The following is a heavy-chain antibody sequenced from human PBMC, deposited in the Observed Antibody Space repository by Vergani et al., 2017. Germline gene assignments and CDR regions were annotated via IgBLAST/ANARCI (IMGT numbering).Heavy chain of an antibody. CDR1: GYTFTTYY. Sequence: QVLLVQSGAEVKKPGASVRVSCKTSGYTFTTYYIHWVRQAPGQGLEWMGIINPSGCSTTYAQQFQGRLTMTRDTSTSTVYMDLSNLRSEDTAVYYCARPHGDILPPDPRRLDYWGQGTLVTVSS. V-gene: IGHV1-46*03. CDR2: INPSGCST. CDR3: ARPHGDILPPDPRRLDY. J-gene: IGHJ4*02.